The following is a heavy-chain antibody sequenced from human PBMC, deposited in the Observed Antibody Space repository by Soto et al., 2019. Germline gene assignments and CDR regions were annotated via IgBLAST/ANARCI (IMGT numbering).Heavy chain of an antibody. CDR3: ARARPYDYVWGSYRTFDY. D-gene: IGHD3-16*02. CDR1: GYSISSGYY. J-gene: IGHJ4*02. CDR2: IYHSGST. V-gene: IGHV4-38-2*01. Sequence: SETLSLTCAVSGYSISSGYYWGCIRQPPGKGLEWIGSIYHSGSTYYNPSLKSRVTISVDTSKNQFSLKLSSVTAADTAVYYCARARPYDYVWGSYRTFDYWGQGTLVTVSS.